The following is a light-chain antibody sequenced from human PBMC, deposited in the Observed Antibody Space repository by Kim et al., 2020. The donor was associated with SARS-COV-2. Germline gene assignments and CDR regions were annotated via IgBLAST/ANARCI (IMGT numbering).Light chain of an antibody. Sequence: SPRERAPPSCRGSQSVSSNLAWYQQKPGQAPRLLIYDASTRATGIPARFSGSGSGTEFTLTISSLQSEDIAVYHCQQYDDWLSLTFGGGTKVDIK. J-gene: IGKJ4*01. CDR3: QQYDDWLSLT. V-gene: IGKV3-15*01. CDR2: DAS. CDR1: QSVSSN.